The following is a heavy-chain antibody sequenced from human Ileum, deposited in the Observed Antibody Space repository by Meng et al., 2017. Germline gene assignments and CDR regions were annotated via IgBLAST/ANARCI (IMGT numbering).Heavy chain of an antibody. J-gene: IGHJ4*02. CDR3: ARSGGPRAYYFDY. CDR2: IDHSGST. Sequence: GPLRPWGAGLLKPSDTLSLTCAVYGGSFSGYYCGWIRQPPGKGLEWIGDIDHSGSTNYNPSLKSRVTISVDTSKNQFSLNLNSVTAADTAVYYCARSGGPRAYYFDYWGQGALVTVSS. D-gene: IGHD3-10*01. CDR1: GGSFSGYY. V-gene: IGHV4-34*01.